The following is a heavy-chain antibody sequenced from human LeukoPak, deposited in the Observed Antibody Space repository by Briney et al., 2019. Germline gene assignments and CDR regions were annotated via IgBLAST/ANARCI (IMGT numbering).Heavy chain of an antibody. Sequence: SETLSLTCTVSGVSISSYYWSWIRQPPGKGLEWIGYIYYSGSTNYNPSLKSRVTISVDTSKNQFSLKLSSVTAADTAVYYCARWSYYYDSSGYRSDAFDIWGQGTMVTVSS. J-gene: IGHJ3*02. CDR1: GVSISSYY. CDR2: IYYSGST. V-gene: IGHV4-59*08. D-gene: IGHD3-22*01. CDR3: ARWSYYYDSSGYRSDAFDI.